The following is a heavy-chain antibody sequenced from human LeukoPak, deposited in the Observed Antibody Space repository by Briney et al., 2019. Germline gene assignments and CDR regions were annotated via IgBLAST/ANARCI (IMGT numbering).Heavy chain of an antibody. D-gene: IGHD6-13*01. CDR3: AREEGIAAAGNGGYFDY. Sequence: ASVKVSCKASGYTLTSYYMHWVRQAPGQGLEWMGIINPSGGSTSHAQKFQGRVTMTRDTSTSTVYMELSSLRSEDTAVYYCAREEGIAAAGNGGYFDYWGQGTLVTVSS. CDR2: INPSGGST. J-gene: IGHJ4*02. CDR1: GYTLTSYY. V-gene: IGHV1-46*01.